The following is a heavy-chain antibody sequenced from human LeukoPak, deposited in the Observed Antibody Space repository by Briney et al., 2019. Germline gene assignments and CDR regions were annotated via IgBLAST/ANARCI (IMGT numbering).Heavy chain of an antibody. CDR1: GFTFGSYW. Sequence: GGSLRLSCAASGFTFGSYWMHWVRQAPGKGLEWVARIRSKRDGGTTDYAAPVKGRFTISRDDSKNTMYLQMNSLKAEDTAVYYCARDWYYAFDFWGQGTMVTVSS. J-gene: IGHJ3*01. CDR3: ARDWYYAFDF. D-gene: IGHD2-21*02. CDR2: IRSKRDGGTT. V-gene: IGHV3-15*07.